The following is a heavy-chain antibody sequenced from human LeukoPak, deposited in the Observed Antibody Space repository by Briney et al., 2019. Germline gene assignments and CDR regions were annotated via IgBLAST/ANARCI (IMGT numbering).Heavy chain of an antibody. V-gene: IGHV3-74*01. J-gene: IGHJ4*01. CDR1: GFTLSSYW. Sequence: GGSLRLSCAASGFTLSSYWMQWVRPAPGKGLVWVSRINSDGSSTGYADSVEGRFTISRDNAKNTLYLQMNSLRAEDTGVYYCGRGWGVDYWGQGTLVTVSS. D-gene: IGHD3-16*01. CDR3: GRGWGVDY. CDR2: INSDGSST.